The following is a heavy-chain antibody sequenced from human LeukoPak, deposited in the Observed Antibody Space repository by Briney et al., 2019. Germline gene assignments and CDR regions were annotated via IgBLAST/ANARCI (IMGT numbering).Heavy chain of an antibody. D-gene: IGHD5-12*01. CDR2: ISANNGNT. Sequence: RASVKVSCKASGYTFTSYDIKWVRQATGQGLEWMGWISANNGNTNYAQKVQGRVTMTTDTSTTTVYMELRSLRSDDTALYYCARDKYSGYERDAFDIWGQGTMVTVSS. V-gene: IGHV1-18*01. J-gene: IGHJ3*02. CDR3: ARDKYSGYERDAFDI. CDR1: GYTFTSYD.